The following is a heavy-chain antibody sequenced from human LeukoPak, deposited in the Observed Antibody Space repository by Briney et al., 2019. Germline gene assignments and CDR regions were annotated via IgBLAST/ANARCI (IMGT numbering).Heavy chain of an antibody. CDR3: ARGRNYYDSSGYPYYDY. V-gene: IGHV4-34*01. CDR2: INHSGST. CDR1: GGSFSGYY. Sequence: SETLSLTCAVYGGSFSGYYWSWIRQPPGKGLEWIVEINHSGSTNYNPSLKSRVTISVDTSKNQFSLKLSSVTAADTAVYYCARGRNYYDSSGYPYYDYWGQGTLVTVSS. J-gene: IGHJ4*02. D-gene: IGHD3-22*01.